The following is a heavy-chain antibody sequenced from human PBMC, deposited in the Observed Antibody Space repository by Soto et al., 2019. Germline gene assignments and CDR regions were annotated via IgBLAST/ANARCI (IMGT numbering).Heavy chain of an antibody. V-gene: IGHV3-23*01. Sequence: PGGSLRLSCAASGLSFGNYAMSWVRQAPGKGLEWVSSMSASSGNTYYADSVKGRFTISRDNSKNTLFLQMNTLTAEDTAIYYCGKGRGVVLNTGYWGQGARVTVSS. J-gene: IGHJ4*02. CDR3: GKGRGVVLNTGY. CDR1: GLSFGNYA. CDR2: MSASSGNT. D-gene: IGHD2-15*01.